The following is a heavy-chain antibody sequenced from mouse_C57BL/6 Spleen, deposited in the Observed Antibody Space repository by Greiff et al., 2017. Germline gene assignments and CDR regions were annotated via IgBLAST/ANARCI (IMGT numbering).Heavy chain of an antibody. CDR1: GFSFNTYA. CDR3: VRGGCNLYFDY. V-gene: IGHV10-1*01. D-gene: IGHD2-1*01. CDR2: IRSKSNNYAT. Sequence: EVQRVESGGGLVQPKGSLKLSCAASGFSFNTYAMNWVRQAPGKGLEWVARIRSKSNNYATYYADSVKDRFTISRDDSESMLYLQMNNLKTEATAMYYCVRGGCNLYFDYWGQGTTLTVSS. J-gene: IGHJ2*01.